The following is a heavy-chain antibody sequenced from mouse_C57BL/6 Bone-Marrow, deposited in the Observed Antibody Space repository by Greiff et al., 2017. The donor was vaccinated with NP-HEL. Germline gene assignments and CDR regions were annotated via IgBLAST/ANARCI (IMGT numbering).Heavy chain of an antibody. J-gene: IGHJ4*01. CDR3: AKKYYGSSYRNAMDY. CDR1: GFSLTSYG. V-gene: IGHV2-5*01. D-gene: IGHD1-1*01. CDR2: IWRGGST. Sequence: QVQLKQSGPGLVQPSQSLSITCTVSGFSLTSYGVHWVRQSPGKGLEWLGVIWRGGSTDYNAAFLSRLGITKDNSKSQVFFKITKLQADDTAIYYCAKKYYGSSYRNAMDYWGQGTSVTVSS.